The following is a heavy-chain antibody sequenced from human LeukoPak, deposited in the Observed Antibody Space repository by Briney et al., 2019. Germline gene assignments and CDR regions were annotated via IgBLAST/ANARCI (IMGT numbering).Heavy chain of an antibody. CDR1: GGSISSSSYY. CDR3: ARHRGLQYLDY. J-gene: IGHJ4*02. Sequence: PSETLSLTRTVSGGSISSSSYYWGWIRQPPGKGLEWIGSIYYSGGTYYNPSLKSRVTISVDTSKNQFSLKLSSVTAADTAVYYCARHRGLQYLDYWGQGTLVTVSS. CDR2: IYYSGGT. V-gene: IGHV4-39*01. D-gene: IGHD5-18*01.